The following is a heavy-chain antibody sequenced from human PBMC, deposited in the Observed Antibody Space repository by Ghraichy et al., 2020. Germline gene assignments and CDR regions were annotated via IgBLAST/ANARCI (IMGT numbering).Heavy chain of an antibody. CDR1: GYTLTQMS. D-gene: IGHD2-8*01. CDR2: FDPADGQS. CDR3: ATAGVLESGGMDV. Sequence: ASVKVSCTVSGYTLTQMSMHWVRQTAGKGLEWMGGFDPADGQSIYAQKFQGRITMTVDTSTDTVHMELSSLRSEDTALYYCATAGVLESGGMDVWGQGTTVIVSS. J-gene: IGHJ6*02. V-gene: IGHV1-24*01.